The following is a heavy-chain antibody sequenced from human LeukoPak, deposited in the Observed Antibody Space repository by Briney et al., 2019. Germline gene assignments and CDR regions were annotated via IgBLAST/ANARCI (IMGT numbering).Heavy chain of an antibody. CDR2: INHSGST. J-gene: IGHJ4*02. D-gene: IGHD6-19*01. V-gene: IGHV4-34*01. Sequence: SETLSLTCAVYGGSFSGYYWSWIRQPPGEGLEWIGEINHSGSTNYNPSLKSRVTISVDTSKNQFSLKLSSVTAADTAVYYCASVRGYSSGWYSVDYWGQGTLVTVSS. CDR1: GGSFSGYY. CDR3: ASVRGYSSGWYSVDY.